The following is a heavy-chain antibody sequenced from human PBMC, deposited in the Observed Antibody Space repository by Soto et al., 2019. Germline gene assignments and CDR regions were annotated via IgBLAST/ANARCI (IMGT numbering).Heavy chain of an antibody. J-gene: IGHJ6*02. D-gene: IGHD3-22*01. CDR3: AKSDYYDTSGYSPQGMDV. V-gene: IGHV3-23*01. Sequence: LRLSCAASGFTFSSYAMSWVRQAPGKGLEWVSAIGGSGGSTYYADSVKGRFTISRDNSKNTLYLQMNSLRAEDTAVYYCAKSDYYDTSGYSPQGMDVWGQGTTVTVSS. CDR2: IGGSGGST. CDR1: GFTFSSYA.